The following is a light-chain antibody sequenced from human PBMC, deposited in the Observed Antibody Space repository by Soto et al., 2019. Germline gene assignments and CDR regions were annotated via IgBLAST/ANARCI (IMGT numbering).Light chain of an antibody. J-gene: IGKJ1*01. CDR2: KAS. V-gene: IGKV1-5*03. CDR1: QNIFRW. Sequence: DIQMTQSPSTLSVSVGDRVTITCRASQNIFRWLAWYHQRPGEAPRLLIYKASTLQSGVPSRFSGSGSGTDFTLTITSLQPEDFGTYYFQQYSAYRTFGQGTRV. CDR3: QQYSAYRT.